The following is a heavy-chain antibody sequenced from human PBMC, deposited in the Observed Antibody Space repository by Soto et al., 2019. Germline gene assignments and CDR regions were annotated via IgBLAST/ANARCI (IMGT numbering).Heavy chain of an antibody. V-gene: IGHV3-23*01. CDR3: AKQYIIPGTGNYFDY. J-gene: IGHJ4*02. CDR2: ISGGGGST. CDR1: GFTFSSYA. Sequence: EVQLLESGGGLVQTGGSLRLSCAASGFTFSSYAMSWVRQAPGKGLEWVSGISGGGGSTFFADSVKGRFTISRDNSRNTLYLQMNSLRAEDTAVYYCAKQYIIPGTGNYFDYWGQGTLVTVSS. D-gene: IGHD6-13*01.